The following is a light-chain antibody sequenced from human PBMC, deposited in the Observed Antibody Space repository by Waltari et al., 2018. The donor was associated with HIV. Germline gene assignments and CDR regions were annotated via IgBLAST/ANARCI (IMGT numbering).Light chain of an antibody. CDR3: QQSFAPPRT. CDR2: GTS. V-gene: IGKV1-39*01. Sequence: DIQVTQSPSSLSASVGNRVTITCRTSQSISTYLNWYQQRPGKAPKLLIYGTSTLQSGVPARFSGSGSGTDFTLTISTLQPEDFATYYCQQSFAPPRTFGHGTKVEV. J-gene: IGKJ1*01. CDR1: QSISTY.